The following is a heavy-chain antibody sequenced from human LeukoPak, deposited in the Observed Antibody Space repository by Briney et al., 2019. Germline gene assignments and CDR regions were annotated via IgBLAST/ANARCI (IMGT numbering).Heavy chain of an antibody. CDR1: GGSISSSSYY. V-gene: IGHV4-39*07. Sequence: SETLSLTCTVSGGSISSSSYYWGWIRQPPGKGLEWIGSIYYSGSTYYNPSLKSRVTISVDTSKNQFSLKLSSVTAADTAVYYCATGRPVLYGSYFDYWGQGTLVTVSS. CDR3: ATGRPVLYGSYFDY. CDR2: IYYSGST. J-gene: IGHJ4*02. D-gene: IGHD3-10*01.